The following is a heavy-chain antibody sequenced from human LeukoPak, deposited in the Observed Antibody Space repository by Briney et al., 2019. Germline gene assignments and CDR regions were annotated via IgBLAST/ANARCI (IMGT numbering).Heavy chain of an antibody. CDR2: ISGSGGST. J-gene: IGHJ4*02. CDR1: GFTFSSYG. V-gene: IGHV3-23*01. CDR3: AKERYFWSGYDY. D-gene: IGHD3-3*01. Sequence: GGSLRLSCAASGFTFSSYGMHWVRQAPGKGLEWVSAISGSGGSTYYADSVKGRFTISRDNSKNTLYLQMNSLRAEDTAVYYCAKERYFWSGYDYWGQGTLVTVSS.